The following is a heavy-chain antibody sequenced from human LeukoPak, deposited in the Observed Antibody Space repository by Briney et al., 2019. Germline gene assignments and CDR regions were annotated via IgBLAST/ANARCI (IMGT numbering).Heavy chain of an antibody. Sequence: SETLSLTCSVSGGSISSSGHYWGWIRQSPEKGLDWIGSIYSNGNTYYNPSVKSRVTISVDTSKNQFTLKLTSVTAAETAVYYCARSATVTTGYFDYWGQGALVTVSS. J-gene: IGHJ4*03. CDR2: IYSNGNT. D-gene: IGHD4-17*01. V-gene: IGHV4-39*06. CDR1: GGSISSSGHY. CDR3: ARSATVTTGYFDY.